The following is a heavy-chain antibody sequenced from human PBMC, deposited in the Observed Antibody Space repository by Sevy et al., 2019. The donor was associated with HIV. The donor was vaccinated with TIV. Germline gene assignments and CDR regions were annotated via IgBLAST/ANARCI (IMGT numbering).Heavy chain of an antibody. CDR1: GYTFTSYG. D-gene: IGHD2-15*01. Sequence: ASVKVSCKASGYTFTSYGISWVRQAPGQGLEWMEWISAYNGNTNYAQKLQGRVTMTTDTSTSTAYMELRSLRSDDTAVYYCAGLTGYCSSGSCYSLYGMDVWGQGTTVTVSS. CDR3: AGLTGYCSSGSCYSLYGMDV. J-gene: IGHJ6*02. CDR2: ISAYNGNT. V-gene: IGHV1-18*01.